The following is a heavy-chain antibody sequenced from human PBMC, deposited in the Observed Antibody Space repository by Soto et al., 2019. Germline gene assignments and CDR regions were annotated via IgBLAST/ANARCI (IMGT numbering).Heavy chain of an antibody. Sequence: PSETLSLTCAVSGGSISSGGYSWSWIRQPPGKGLEWIGYIYHSGSTYYNPSLKSRVTISVDRSKNQFSLKLSSVTAADTAVYYCASLSANYYDRTPAYWGQGPLVTVSS. V-gene: IGHV4-30-2*01. CDR1: GGSISSGGYS. CDR2: IYHSGST. CDR3: ASLSANYYDRTPAY. D-gene: IGHD3-22*01. J-gene: IGHJ4*02.